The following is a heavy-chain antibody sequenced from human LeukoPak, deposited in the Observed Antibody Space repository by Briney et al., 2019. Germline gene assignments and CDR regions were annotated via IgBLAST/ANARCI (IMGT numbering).Heavy chain of an antibody. D-gene: IGHD2-21*02. Sequence: GGSLRLSCAASGFTFSNYAMSWVRQAPGKGLEWVSGISGTSGTINYAAPVKGRFTISRDNSKNTLYLQMNSLRVDDMAVYYCAKRLGDPRAFDYWGQGTLITVSS. CDR2: ISGTSGTI. J-gene: IGHJ4*02. CDR1: GFTFSNYA. V-gene: IGHV3-23*01. CDR3: AKRLGDPRAFDY.